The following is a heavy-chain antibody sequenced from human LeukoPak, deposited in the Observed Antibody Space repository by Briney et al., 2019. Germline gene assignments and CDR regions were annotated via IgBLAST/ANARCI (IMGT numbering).Heavy chain of an antibody. CDR3: ARWVGDGYDY. D-gene: IGHD5-24*01. CDR1: GFTFSVYW. V-gene: IGHV3-7*01. CDR2: IKQDGSET. Sequence: PGGSLRLSCAASGFTFSVYWMSWVRQAPGKGLEWVANIKQDGSETYYVDSVKGRFTISRDNAKNSLYLQMSSLRADDTAKYYCARWVGDGYDYWGQGTLVTVSS. J-gene: IGHJ4*02.